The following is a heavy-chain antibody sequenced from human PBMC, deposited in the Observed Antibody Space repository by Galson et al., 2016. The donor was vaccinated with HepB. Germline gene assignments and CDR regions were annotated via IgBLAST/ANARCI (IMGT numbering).Heavy chain of an antibody. Sequence: SLRLSCAASEFTFRSYWMPWVRQAPGKGLVWVSGINSDGSSTNYADSVKGRFTISRDNAKNTLYLQMKSLRVEDTAVYYCVRRYCSGGSCRFPFDSWGQGTLVTVSS. CDR3: VRRYCSGGSCRFPFDS. D-gene: IGHD2-15*01. CDR2: INSDGSST. J-gene: IGHJ4*02. V-gene: IGHV3-74*01. CDR1: EFTFRSYW.